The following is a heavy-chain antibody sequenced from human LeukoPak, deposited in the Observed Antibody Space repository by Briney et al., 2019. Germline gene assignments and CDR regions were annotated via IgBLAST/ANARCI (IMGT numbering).Heavy chain of an antibody. CDR3: ARDGDGDYVDY. D-gene: IGHD2-21*02. J-gene: IGHJ4*02. CDR2: INSDGSGT. Sequence: PGGSLRLSCAASGFTFSSYWMHWVRQAPGKGLVWVSRINSDGSGTSYADSVKGRFTISRDNAKNTLYLQMNSLRAEDTAVYYCARDGDGDYVDYWGQGTLVTVSS. V-gene: IGHV3-74*01. CDR1: GFTFSSYW.